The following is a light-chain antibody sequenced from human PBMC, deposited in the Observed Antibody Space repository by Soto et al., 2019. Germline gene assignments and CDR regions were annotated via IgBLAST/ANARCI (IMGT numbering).Light chain of an antibody. CDR2: KAS. V-gene: IGKV1-5*03. Sequence: DIQMTQSPSTLSASVGDRVTITCRASQGIGTWLAWYQQKPGKAPKLLIYKASTLKSGVPSRFSGSGSGTEFTLTISSLQPDDFATYYCQHYNSYSEAFGQGTKV. CDR3: QHYNSYSEA. CDR1: QGIGTW. J-gene: IGKJ1*01.